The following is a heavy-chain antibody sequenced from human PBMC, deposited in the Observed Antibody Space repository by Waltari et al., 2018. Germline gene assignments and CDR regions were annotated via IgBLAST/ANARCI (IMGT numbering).Heavy chain of an antibody. D-gene: IGHD6-6*01. CDR3: ARAPSIEARLDP. J-gene: IGHJ5*02. V-gene: IGHV3-30*04. CDR1: GFTFSSYA. Sequence: QVQLVESGGGVVQPGRSRRLSCAAPGFTFSSYAMHWVRQAPGKGLAWVAVILYDGSHTYYPRSVKGRITISRDNFKNTLYLQMNSLRAEDTAVYYCARAPSIEARLDPWGQGTLVTVSS. CDR2: ILYDGSHT.